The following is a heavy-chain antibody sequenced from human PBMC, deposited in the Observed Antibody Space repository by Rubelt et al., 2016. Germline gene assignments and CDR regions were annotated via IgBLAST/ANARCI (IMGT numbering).Heavy chain of an antibody. CDR2: ISAYNGNT. V-gene: IGHV1-18*01. J-gene: IGHJ4*02. D-gene: IGHD3-10*01. CDR1: GYTFTSYG. Sequence: QVQLVQSGAEVKKPGASVKVSCKASGYTFTSYGISWVRQAPGQGLEWMGWISAYNGNTNYAQKLQGRVTRTTATSTSTAYMGLRSLRSDDTAVYYCARDPLPVRGVIMTPTHWGQGTLVTVSS. CDR3: ARDPLPVRGVIMTPTH.